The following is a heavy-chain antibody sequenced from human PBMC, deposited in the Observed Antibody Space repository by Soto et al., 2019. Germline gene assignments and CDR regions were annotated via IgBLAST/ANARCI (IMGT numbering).Heavy chain of an antibody. D-gene: IGHD6-19*01. Sequence: PSETLSLTCAVYGGSFSGYYWSWIRQPPGKGLEWIGEINHSGSTNYNPSLKSRVTISVDTSKNQFSLKLSSVTAADTAVYYCARAPKQWLVLGGFDYWGQGTLVTVSS. CDR3: ARAPKQWLVLGGFDY. CDR1: GGSFSGYY. CDR2: INHSGST. V-gene: IGHV4-34*01. J-gene: IGHJ4*02.